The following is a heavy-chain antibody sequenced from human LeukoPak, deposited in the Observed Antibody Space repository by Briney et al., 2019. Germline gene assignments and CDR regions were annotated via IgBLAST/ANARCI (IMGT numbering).Heavy chain of an antibody. CDR2: IYYSGST. CDR1: GGSISSSSYY. J-gene: IGHJ4*02. CDR3: ANCYYDSSGYDG. V-gene: IGHV4-39*07. Sequence: SETLSLTCTVSGGSISSSSYYWGWIRQPPGTGLEWIGSIYYSGSTYYNPSLKSRVTISVDTSKNQFSLKLSSVTAADTAVYYCANCYYDSSGYDGWGQGTLVTVSS. D-gene: IGHD3-22*01.